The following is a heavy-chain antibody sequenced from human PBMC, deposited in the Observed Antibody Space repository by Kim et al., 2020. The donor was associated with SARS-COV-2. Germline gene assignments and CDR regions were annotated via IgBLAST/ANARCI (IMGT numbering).Heavy chain of an antibody. J-gene: IGHJ6*02. D-gene: IGHD2-2*01. CDR1: GYTFTSYG. V-gene: IGHV1-18*04. Sequence: ASVKVSCKASGYTFTSYGISWVRQAPGQGLEWMGWISAYNGNTNYAQKLQGRVTMTTDTSTSTAYMELRSLRSDDTAVYYCARGNLGYCSSTSCYLRNYYYYGRDVWGQGTTVTVSS. CDR2: ISAYNGNT. CDR3: ARGNLGYCSSTSCYLRNYYYYGRDV.